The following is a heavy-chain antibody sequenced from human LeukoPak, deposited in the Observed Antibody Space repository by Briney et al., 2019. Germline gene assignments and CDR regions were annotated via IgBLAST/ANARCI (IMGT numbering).Heavy chain of an antibody. Sequence: GGSLRLSCAASGFAFSVFGMHLVRQAPGKGLEWVAFIQYDGSNKYYADSVKGRFTISRDNSQNTLYLQMNSLRAEDTAVYYCVKDKSSSSSAGLKYYFDYWGQGTLVTVSS. V-gene: IGHV3-30*02. D-gene: IGHD6-6*01. CDR3: VKDKSSSSSAGLKYYFDY. CDR1: GFAFSVFG. J-gene: IGHJ4*02. CDR2: IQYDGSNK.